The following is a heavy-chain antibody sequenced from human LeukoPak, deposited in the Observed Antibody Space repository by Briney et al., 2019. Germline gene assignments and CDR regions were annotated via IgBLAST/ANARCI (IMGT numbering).Heavy chain of an antibody. CDR3: AKGVHIAAPFDY. CDR2: ISGSGGST. Sequence: GRSLRLSCAASGFTFSSYAMSWVRQAPGKGLEWASVISGSGGSTYYADSVKGRFTISRDNSKNTLYLQMNSLRAEDTAVYYCAKGVHIAAPFDYWGQGTLVTVSS. J-gene: IGHJ4*02. D-gene: IGHD6-13*01. CDR1: GFTFSSYA. V-gene: IGHV3-23*01.